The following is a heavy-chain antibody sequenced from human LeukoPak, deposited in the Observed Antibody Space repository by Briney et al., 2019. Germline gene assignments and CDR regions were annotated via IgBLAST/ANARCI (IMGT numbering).Heavy chain of an antibody. CDR2: INPNSGGT. D-gene: IGHD6-13*01. V-gene: IGHV1-2*02. Sequence: GASVKVSCKASGYTFIAYYMHWVRQAPGQGLEWMGWINPNSGGTNYAQKFQGRVTMTRDTSISTAYMELSRLRSDDTAVFYCARGPIASTGTLDYWGQGTLVTVSS. CDR3: ARGPIASTGTLDY. CDR1: GYTFIAYY. J-gene: IGHJ4*02.